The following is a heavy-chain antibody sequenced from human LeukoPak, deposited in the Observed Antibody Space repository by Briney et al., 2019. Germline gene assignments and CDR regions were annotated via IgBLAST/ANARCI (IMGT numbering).Heavy chain of an antibody. V-gene: IGHV1-24*01. CDR1: GYTLTELS. Sequence: ASVKVSCKVSGYTLTELSMHWVRQAPGKGLEWMGGFDPEDGETIYAQKFQGRVTMTEDTSTDTAYMELSSLRSEDTAVYCCATWPYDSSGYYSLNAFDIWGQGTMVTVSS. J-gene: IGHJ3*02. D-gene: IGHD3-22*01. CDR3: ATWPYDSSGYYSLNAFDI. CDR2: FDPEDGET.